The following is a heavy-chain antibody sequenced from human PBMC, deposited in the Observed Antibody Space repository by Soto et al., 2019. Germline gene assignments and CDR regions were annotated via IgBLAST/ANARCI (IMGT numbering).Heavy chain of an antibody. CDR1: GGTFSSYA. CDR2: IIPIFGTA. Sequence: SVKVSCKASGGTFSSYAISWVRQAPGQGLEWMGGIIPIFGTANYAQKFQGRVTITADESTSTAYMELSSLRSEDTAVYYCARGVAAAGYYYYGMEVWGQRTTGTVS. D-gene: IGHD6-13*01. CDR3: ARGVAAAGYYYYGMEV. J-gene: IGHJ6*02. V-gene: IGHV1-69*13.